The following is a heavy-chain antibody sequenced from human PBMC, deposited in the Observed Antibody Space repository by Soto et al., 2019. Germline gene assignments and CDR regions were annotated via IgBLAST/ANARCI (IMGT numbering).Heavy chain of an antibody. CDR2: ISGSGGST. V-gene: IGHV3-23*01. CDR1: GFTFSSHA. Sequence: PGRSLRLSNAASGFTFSSHAMSWVRQAPEKGLEWVSAISGSGGSTYYADSVKGRFTISRDNSKNTLYLQMNSLRAEDTAVYYCVKDRGTGYGDYDYGMDVWGQGTTVTVSS. CDR3: VKDRGTGYGDYDYGMDV. D-gene: IGHD4-17*01. J-gene: IGHJ6*02.